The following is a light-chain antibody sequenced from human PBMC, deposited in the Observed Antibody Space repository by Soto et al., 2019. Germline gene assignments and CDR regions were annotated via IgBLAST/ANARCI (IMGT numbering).Light chain of an antibody. CDR2: AVT. V-gene: IGLV2-8*01. CDR3: SSYAGSTFHVI. Sequence: QSALTQPPSASGSPGQSVTISCTGTSSDIGGYNYVSWYQQHPGKAPKLMIYAVTKRPSGVPDRFSGSKFGNTASLTVSGLQAEDEADYYCSSYAGSTFHVIFGGGTKLTVL. CDR1: SSDIGGYNY. J-gene: IGLJ2*01.